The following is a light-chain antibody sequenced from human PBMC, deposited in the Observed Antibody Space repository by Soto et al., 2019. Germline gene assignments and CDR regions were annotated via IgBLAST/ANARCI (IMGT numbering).Light chain of an antibody. CDR3: SSYTSSSTSYV. V-gene: IGLV2-14*01. CDR1: SSDVGGYNY. J-gene: IGLJ1*01. Sequence: QSVLTQPASVSGSPGQSITISCTGTSSDVGGYNYVSWYQQHPGEAPKLMIYDVSNRPSGVSNRFSGSKSGNTASLTISGLQAEDEADYYCSSYTSSSTSYVFGTGTKVTV. CDR2: DVS.